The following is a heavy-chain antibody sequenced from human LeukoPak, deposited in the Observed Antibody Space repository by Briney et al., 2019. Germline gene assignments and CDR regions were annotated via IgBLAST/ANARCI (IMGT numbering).Heavy chain of an antibody. CDR2: ISGSGGST. CDR3: AKYGPPHSSDWYWVTGWFDP. V-gene: IGHV3-23*01. D-gene: IGHD6-13*01. CDR1: GFTFTDYW. J-gene: IGHJ5*02. Sequence: GGSLRLSCAASGFTFTDYWMSWVRQAPGKGLEWVSAISGSGGSTYYADSVKGRFTISRDNSKNTLYLQMNSLRAEDTAIYYCAKYGPPHSSDWYWVTGWFDPWGQGTLVTVSS.